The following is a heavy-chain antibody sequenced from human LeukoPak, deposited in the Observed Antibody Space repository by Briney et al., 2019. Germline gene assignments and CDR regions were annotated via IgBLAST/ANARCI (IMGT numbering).Heavy chain of an antibody. CDR2: MFHSGST. V-gene: IGHV4-38-2*02. J-gene: IGHJ6*04. D-gene: IGHD2-15*01. CDR1: GYSISSGFY. CDR3: GGEPRLLDV. Sequence: PSETLSLTCAVSGYSISSGFYWGWIRQTPGKGLEWIASMFHSGSTYYNPSLKTRVAISVDTSKNQLSLKLSFVTAADTATYYCGGEPRLLDVWGKGITVTVSS.